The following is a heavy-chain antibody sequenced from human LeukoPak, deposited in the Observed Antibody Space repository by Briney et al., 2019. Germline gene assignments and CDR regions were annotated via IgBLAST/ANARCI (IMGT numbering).Heavy chain of an antibody. J-gene: IGHJ4*02. CDR2: IIPIFGTA. CDR3: ARDSRYYYDSSGYYYCYY. V-gene: IGHV1-69*01. Sequence: ASVKVSCKASGGTFSSYAISWVRQAPGQGLEWMGGIIPIFGTANYAQKFQGRVTITADESTSTAYMELSSPRSEDTAVYYCARDSRYYYDSSGYYYCYYWGQGTLVTVSS. CDR1: GGTFSSYA. D-gene: IGHD3-22*01.